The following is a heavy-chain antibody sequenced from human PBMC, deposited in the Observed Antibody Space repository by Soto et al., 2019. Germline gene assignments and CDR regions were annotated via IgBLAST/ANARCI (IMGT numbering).Heavy chain of an antibody. D-gene: IGHD4-4*01. J-gene: IGHJ6*02. CDR1: GFTFSSYG. Sequence: LRLSCAASGFTFSSYGMHWVRQAPGKGLEWVAVISYDGSNKYYADSVKGRFTISRDNSKNTLYLQMNSLRAEDTAVYYCAKEYSKGGIYFYYGMDVWGQGTTVTVSS. CDR3: AKEYSKGGIYFYYGMDV. V-gene: IGHV3-30*18. CDR2: ISYDGSNK.